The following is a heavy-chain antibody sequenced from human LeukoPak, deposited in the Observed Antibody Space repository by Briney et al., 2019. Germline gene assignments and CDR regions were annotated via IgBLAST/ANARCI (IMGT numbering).Heavy chain of an antibody. D-gene: IGHD4-17*01. Sequence: PGGSLRLSCAASGFTFSSYSMNWVRQAPGKGLEWVSAISGSGGSTYYADSVKGRFAISRDNSKNTLYLQMNSLRAEDTAVYYCATRPRGFNYGSNYWGQGTLVTVSS. CDR1: GFTFSSYS. J-gene: IGHJ4*02. CDR3: ATRPRGFNYGSNY. CDR2: ISGSGGST. V-gene: IGHV3-23*01.